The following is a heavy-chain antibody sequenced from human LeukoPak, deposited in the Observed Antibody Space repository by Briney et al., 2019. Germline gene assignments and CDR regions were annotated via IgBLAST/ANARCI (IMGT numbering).Heavy chain of an antibody. CDR1: GGSISSSSYS. D-gene: IGHD3-22*01. CDR3: ALREVQYYYDSSGYYYALGVRRPDAFDI. Sequence: PSETLSLTCTVSGGSISSSSYSWGWIRQPPGKGLEWIGSIYYGGSTYYNPSLKSRVTISVDTSKNQFSLKLSSVTAADTAVYYCALREVQYYYDSSGYYYALGVRRPDAFDIWGQGTMVTVSS. J-gene: IGHJ3*02. V-gene: IGHV4-39*01. CDR2: IYYGGST.